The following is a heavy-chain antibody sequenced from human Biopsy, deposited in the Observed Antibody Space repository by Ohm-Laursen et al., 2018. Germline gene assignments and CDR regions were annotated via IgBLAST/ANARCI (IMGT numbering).Heavy chain of an antibody. Sequence: SVKVSCKTSTGTFASYGITWVRQAPGQGLEWMGRIIPILRTTTYAPKFQGRVTFTADKSSSTAYLELSSLTSEDTAMFYCAREAIGYQLPCDDWGQGTLVTVSS. V-gene: IGHV1-69*04. J-gene: IGHJ4*02. CDR1: TGTFASYG. CDR2: IIPILRTT. D-gene: IGHD2-15*01. CDR3: AREAIGYQLPCDD.